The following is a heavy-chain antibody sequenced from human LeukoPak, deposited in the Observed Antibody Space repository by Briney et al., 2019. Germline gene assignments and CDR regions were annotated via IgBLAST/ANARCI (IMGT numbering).Heavy chain of an antibody. CDR2: IYYSGST. CDR1: GGSISSYY. CDR3: ARSSEGRYYYDSSGFSYYYYYMDV. J-gene: IGHJ6*03. V-gene: IGHV4-59*01. Sequence: SETLSLTCTVSGGSISSYYWSWIRQPPGKGLEWIGYIYYSGSTYYNPSLRSRITISVDTSKNQFSLKLSSVTAADTAVYYCARSSEGRYYYDSSGFSYYYYYMDVWGKGTTVTISS. D-gene: IGHD3-22*01.